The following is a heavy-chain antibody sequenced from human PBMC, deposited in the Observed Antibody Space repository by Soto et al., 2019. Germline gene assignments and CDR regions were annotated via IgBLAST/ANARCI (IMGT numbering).Heavy chain of an antibody. V-gene: IGHV3-9*01. CDR2: ISWNSGSI. J-gene: IGHJ3*02. Sequence: GGSLRLSCAASGFTFDDYAMHWVRQAPGKGLEWVSGISWNSGSIGYADSVKGRFTISRDNAKNSLYLQMNSLRAGDTALYYCAKDGYCSGGSCYFYAFDIWGQGTMVTVSS. CDR3: AKDGYCSGGSCYFYAFDI. D-gene: IGHD2-15*01. CDR1: GFTFDDYA.